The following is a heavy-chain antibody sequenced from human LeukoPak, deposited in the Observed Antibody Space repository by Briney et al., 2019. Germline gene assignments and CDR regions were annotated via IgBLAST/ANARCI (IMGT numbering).Heavy chain of an antibody. J-gene: IGHJ4*02. D-gene: IGHD6-13*01. CDR3: ARIKWSAAND. Sequence: GASVKVSCKASGYTFTAYYMHWVRQAPGQGLEWMGWINPNSGDTNYAQNFQGRVTMTRDTSINTAYMELSSLRSGDTAVYYCARIKWSAANDWGQGTLVTVSS. CDR2: INPNSGDT. CDR1: GYTFTAYY. V-gene: IGHV1-2*02.